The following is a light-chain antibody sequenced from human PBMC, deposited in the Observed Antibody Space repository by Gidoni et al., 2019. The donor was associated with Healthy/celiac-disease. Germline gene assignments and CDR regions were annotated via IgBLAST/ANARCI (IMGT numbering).Light chain of an antibody. CDR2: GAS. J-gene: IGKJ4*01. CDR1: QSVSSSY. V-gene: IGKV3-20*01. CDR3: QQYGSSPSLT. Sequence: DIVLTQSQGTLSLSPGERATLSCRASQSVSSSYLAWYQQKPGQAPRLLIYGASSRATGIPDRFSGSGSGTDFTLTISRLEPEDFAVYYCQQYGSSPSLTFGGGTKVEIK.